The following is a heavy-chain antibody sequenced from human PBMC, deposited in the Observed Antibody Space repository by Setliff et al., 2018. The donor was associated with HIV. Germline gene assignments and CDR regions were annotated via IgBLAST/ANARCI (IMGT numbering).Heavy chain of an antibody. V-gene: IGHV4-59*11. J-gene: IGHJ5*02. D-gene: IGHD6-6*01. Sequence: ETLSLTCTVSGSSISSHYWTRIRQPPGRGLEWIGSFYYSGSANYNPSLKSRVSISVDTSNNQFSLTVRSVTAADTAVYYCARDQSIAARYLFDPWGQGTLVTVSS. CDR3: ARDQSIAARYLFDP. CDR1: GSSISSHY. CDR2: FYYSGSA.